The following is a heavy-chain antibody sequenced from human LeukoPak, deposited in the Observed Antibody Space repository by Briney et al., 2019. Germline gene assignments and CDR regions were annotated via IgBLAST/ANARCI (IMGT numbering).Heavy chain of an antibody. CDR2: IRQDASDK. CDR1: GFTFNSSW. J-gene: IGHJ4*02. V-gene: IGHV3-7*01. D-gene: IGHD2-15*01. CDR3: ARHSRGSPIDD. Sequence: GGSLRLSCAASGFTFNSSWMSWVRQAPEKGLEWLANIRQDASDKQYVDSVKGRFTISRDNAKKSLYLQMTSLRAEDTAVYYCARHSRGSPIDDWGQGTLVTVSS.